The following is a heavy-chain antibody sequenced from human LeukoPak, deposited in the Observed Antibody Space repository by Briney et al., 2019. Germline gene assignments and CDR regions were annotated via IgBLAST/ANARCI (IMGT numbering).Heavy chain of an antibody. D-gene: IGHD3-9*01. CDR1: GFTFSSYA. J-gene: IGHJ4*02. CDR2: ISYDGSNK. V-gene: IGHV3-30-3*01. Sequence: PGGSLRLSCAASGFTFSSYAMHWVRQAPGKGLEWVAVISYDGSNKYYADSVKGRFTISRDNSKNALYLQMNSLRAEDTAVYYCARDILTGLDYWGQGTLVTVSS. CDR3: ARDILTGLDY.